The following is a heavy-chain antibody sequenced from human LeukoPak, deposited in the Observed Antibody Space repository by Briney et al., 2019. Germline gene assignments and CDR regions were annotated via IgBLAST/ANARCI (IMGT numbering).Heavy chain of an antibody. CDR1: GFTLSEYD. J-gene: IGHJ4*02. CDR3: VRGYSNSEGEGY. D-gene: IGHD6-6*01. Sequence: GGSLRLSCAASGFTLSEYDMHWVRQPTGKGLEWVSVIGSAGDTYYSDSVKGRFTISRENAKNTLYLQMNSLRAEDTAVYYCVRGYSNSEGEGYWGQGTLVTVSS. V-gene: IGHV3-13*01. CDR2: IGSAGDT.